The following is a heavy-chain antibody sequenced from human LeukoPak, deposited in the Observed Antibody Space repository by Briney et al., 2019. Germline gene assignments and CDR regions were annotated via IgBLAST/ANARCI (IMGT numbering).Heavy chain of an antibody. CDR3: AREGHSSGFAPAFDT. CDR2: LSFDESS. CDR1: GFTFRSYG. D-gene: IGHD6-19*01. V-gene: IGHV3-30*19. Sequence: GGSLRLSCAASGFTFRSYGMHWVRQAPGKGLEWVAGLSFDESSYYGGSVEGRFIISGDNSKRTLYLQMNSLKVEDTALYYCAREGHSSGFAPAFDTWGQGQWSPSLQ. J-gene: IGHJ3*02.